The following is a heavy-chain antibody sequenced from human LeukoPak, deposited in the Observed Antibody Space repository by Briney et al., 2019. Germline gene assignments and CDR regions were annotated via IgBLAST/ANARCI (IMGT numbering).Heavy chain of an antibody. CDR1: GFTFSTYS. CDR3: AKDLLQTFFFDSSGYYSDAFGM. CDR2: IRGRSTNSDCGAM. D-gene: IGHD3-22*01. Sequence: GGSLRLSCTASGFTFSTYSMNWVRQAPGRGLEWVSYIRGRSTNSDCGAMKYAVSVKGRFTISRDNSKNTLSLHMNSLRAEDTAVYYCAKDLLQTFFFDSSGYYSDAFGMWGQGTMVTVSS. J-gene: IGHJ3*02. V-gene: IGHV3-48*01.